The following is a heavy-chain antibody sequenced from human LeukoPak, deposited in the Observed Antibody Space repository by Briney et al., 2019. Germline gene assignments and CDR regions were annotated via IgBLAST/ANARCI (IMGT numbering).Heavy chain of an antibody. J-gene: IGHJ3*01. D-gene: IGHD2-2*01. V-gene: IGHV3-48*02. CDR1: GFTFSDYS. CDR3: ARAPSSGSSCNVGS. Sequence: GGSLRLSCAASGFTFSDYSMNWVRQALGKGLEWVSHISSSSRTIFYADSVKGRFTISRDNAKNSLYLQMSSLRDEDTAVYYCARAPSSGSSCNVGSWGQGTMVTVSS. CDR2: ISSSSRTI.